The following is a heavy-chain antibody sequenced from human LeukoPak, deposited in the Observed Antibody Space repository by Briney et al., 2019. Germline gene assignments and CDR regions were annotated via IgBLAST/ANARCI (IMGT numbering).Heavy chain of an antibody. CDR2: IIPILGIA. Sequence: ASVKVSCKASGGTFSSYAISWVRQAPGQGLEWKGRIIPILGIANYAQKFQGRVTITADKSTSTAYMELNSLRPEDTAVYYCARISEDCSGGSCYLSNWFDPWGQGTLVTVSS. V-gene: IGHV1-69*04. CDR1: GGTFSSYA. CDR3: ARISEDCSGGSCYLSNWFDP. J-gene: IGHJ5*02. D-gene: IGHD2-15*01.